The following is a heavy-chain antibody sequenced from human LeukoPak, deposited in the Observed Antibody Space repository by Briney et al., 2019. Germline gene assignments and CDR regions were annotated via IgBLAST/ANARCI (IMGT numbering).Heavy chain of an antibody. CDR2: IYSVSDT. CDR1: GFSVSSNY. Sequence: GGSLRLSCAASGFSVSSNYMTWVPKAPGKGLLWVSVIYSVSDTFYADSVKGRFTISRDNSKNTVSLQMNSLRADDTAVYYCARWGYDSSGSYWDNWGQGTLVTVSS. CDR3: ARWGYDSSGSYWDN. D-gene: IGHD3-22*01. V-gene: IGHV3-53*01. J-gene: IGHJ4*02.